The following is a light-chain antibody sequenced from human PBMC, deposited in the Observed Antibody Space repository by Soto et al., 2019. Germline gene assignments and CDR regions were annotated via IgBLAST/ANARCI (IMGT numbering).Light chain of an antibody. CDR2: WAA. Sequence: DIVMTQSPDSLAVSLGERATINCKSSQRVLYSSSNKHYLAWYQQKPGQPPKLLIYWAATRESGVPHRFSGSGPGSDSTPAISGLQDADVAVYYCQKYCRCPGKFGQENKVEIK. CDR3: QKYCRCPGK. V-gene: IGKV4-1*01. J-gene: IGKJ1*01. CDR1: QRVLYSSSNKHY.